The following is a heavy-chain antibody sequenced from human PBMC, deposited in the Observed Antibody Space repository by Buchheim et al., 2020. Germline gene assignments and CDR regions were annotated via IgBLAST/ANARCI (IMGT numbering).Heavy chain of an antibody. V-gene: IGHV4-4*02. CDR1: GGSISSNNW. CDR2: IYHSGST. D-gene: IGHD1-26*01. J-gene: IGHJ4*02. CDR3: AREIVGNTPSFDY. Sequence: QVQLQESGPGLVKPSGTLSLTCAVSGGSISSNNWWHWVRQPPGKGLEWIGEIYHSGSTNYNPSLKSRVTISVDRSENQLFLRLTSVTAADTAVYYCAREIVGNTPSFDYWGQGTL.